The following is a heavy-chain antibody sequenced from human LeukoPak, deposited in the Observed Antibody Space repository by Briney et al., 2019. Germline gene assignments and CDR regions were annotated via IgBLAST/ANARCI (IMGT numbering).Heavy chain of an antibody. CDR1: GGSISSYY. CDR2: IYYSGST. D-gene: IGHD3-22*01. Sequence: PSETLSLTCTVSGGSISSYYWNWIRQPPGKGLEYIGYIYYSGSTNYNPSLKSRVTISVDTSKNQFSLKLSSVTAADTAVYYCARGKDYYDSSGNFDYWGQGTLVTVSS. V-gene: IGHV4-59*01. CDR3: ARGKDYYDSSGNFDY. J-gene: IGHJ4*02.